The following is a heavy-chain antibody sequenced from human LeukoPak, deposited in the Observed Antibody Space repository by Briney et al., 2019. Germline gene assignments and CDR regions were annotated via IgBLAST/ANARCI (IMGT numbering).Heavy chain of an antibody. CDR2: INRDGNST. J-gene: IGHJ4*02. CDR3: ARPDNYDY. V-gene: IGHV3-74*01. Sequence: PGGSLRLSCAASGFTLSGNWMHWVRQAPGKGLVWVSRINRDGNSTSYADSVKGRFTISRDNAKNTLYLQMNSLRAEDTAVYYCARPDNYDYWGQGTLVTVSA. D-gene: IGHD1-14*01. CDR1: GFTLSGNW.